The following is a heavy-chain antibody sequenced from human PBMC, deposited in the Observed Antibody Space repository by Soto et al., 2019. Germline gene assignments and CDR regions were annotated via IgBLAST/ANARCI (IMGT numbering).Heavy chain of an antibody. CDR1: GYTFTSYA. V-gene: IGHV1-3*01. CDR2: INAGNGNT. Sequence: ASVKVSCKASGYTFTSYAMHWVRQAPGQRLEWMGWINAGNGNTKYSQKFQGRVTITRDTSASTAYMELSSLRSEDTAVYYCARGLRRGGDAFDIWGQGTMVTVSS. J-gene: IGHJ3*02. CDR3: ARGLRRGGDAFDI. D-gene: IGHD3-16*01.